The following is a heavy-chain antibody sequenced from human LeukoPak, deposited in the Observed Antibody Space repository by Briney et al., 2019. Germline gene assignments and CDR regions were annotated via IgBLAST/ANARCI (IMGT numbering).Heavy chain of an antibody. D-gene: IGHD1-1*01. CDR1: GFTFTSYG. CDR3: AKGQELDDGVFDS. Sequence: GGSLRLPCAASGFTFTSYGMHWVRQAPGKGLEWVAVIWYDGGNKNYADSVKGRFTISRDNSKNTLYLQMNSLRVEDTAIYYCAKGQELDDGVFDSWGQGTLVTVSS. CDR2: IWYDGGNK. V-gene: IGHV3-33*06. J-gene: IGHJ4*02.